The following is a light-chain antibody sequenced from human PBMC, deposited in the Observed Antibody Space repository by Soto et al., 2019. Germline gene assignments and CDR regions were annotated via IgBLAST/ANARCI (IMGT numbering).Light chain of an antibody. Sequence: QSVLTQPPSASGTPGQRVTMSCSGGSSNIGSDTVSWYQHLPGTAPQLLIYSDTQRASGAADRFSGSKSGTSASLAISGLQSDDEADYYCAAWDDRLNGALFGTGTKVTVL. CDR3: AAWDDRLNGAL. CDR1: SSNIGSDT. V-gene: IGLV1-44*01. CDR2: SDT. J-gene: IGLJ1*01.